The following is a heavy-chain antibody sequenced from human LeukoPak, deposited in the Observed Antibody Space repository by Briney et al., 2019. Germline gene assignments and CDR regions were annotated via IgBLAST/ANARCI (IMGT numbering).Heavy chain of an antibody. CDR1: GYTFTSYD. CDR3: ARVSDYYDSSGYSVGTSYYYYMDV. J-gene: IGHJ6*03. CDR2: ISAYNGNT. D-gene: IGHD3-22*01. V-gene: IGHV1-18*01. Sequence: ASVKVSCKASGYTFTSYDINWVRQAPGQGLEWMGWISAYNGNTNYAQKLQGRVTMTTDTSTSTAYMELRSLRSDDTAVYYCARVSDYYDSSGYSVGTSYYYYMDVWGKGTTVTVSS.